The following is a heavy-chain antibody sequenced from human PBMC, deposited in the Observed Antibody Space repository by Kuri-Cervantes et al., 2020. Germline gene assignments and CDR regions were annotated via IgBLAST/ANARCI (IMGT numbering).Heavy chain of an antibody. J-gene: IGHJ4*02. D-gene: IGHD2-21*01. V-gene: IGHV3-30*09. CDR3: ARDIGSRDYYFDY. Sequence: GESLKISCAASGFPFSSYTMHWVRQAPGKGLEWVAIISNDGSNIYYADSVKGRFAISRDNSKNTLFLQMNTLRPEDTAVYYCARDIGSRDYYFDYWGQGTLVTVSS. CDR2: ISNDGSNI. CDR1: GFPFSSYT.